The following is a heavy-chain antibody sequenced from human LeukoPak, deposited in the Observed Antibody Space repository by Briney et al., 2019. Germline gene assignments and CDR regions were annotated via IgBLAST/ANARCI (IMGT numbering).Heavy chain of an antibody. J-gene: IGHJ4*02. D-gene: IGHD6-13*01. CDR2: ISWNSGSI. CDR3: AKGNEGYQVDYFDY. Sequence: PGRSLRLSCAASGFTFDDYAMHWVRQAPGKGLEWVSGISWNSGSIGYADSVKGRFTISRDNAKNSLYLQMNRLRAEDTALYYCAKGNEGYQVDYFDYWGQGTLVTVSS. V-gene: IGHV3-9*01. CDR1: GFTFDDYA.